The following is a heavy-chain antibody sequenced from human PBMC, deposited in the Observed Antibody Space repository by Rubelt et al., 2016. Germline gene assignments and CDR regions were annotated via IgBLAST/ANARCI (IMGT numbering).Heavy chain of an antibody. V-gene: IGHV3-74*01. CDR3: TRVEVGAYGKTDY. CDR2: ISSDGSST. D-gene: IGHD1-26*01. CDR1: GFTFSRYW. J-gene: IGHJ4*02. Sequence: EMQLVESGGGLVQPGGSLRLSCVASGFTFSRYWMHWVRQAPGKGLVWVSRISSDGSSTSYADSVKGGFTISRDNAKNTRYLQMNSLTAEETAVYYCTRVEVGAYGKTDYWGQGTLVTVSS.